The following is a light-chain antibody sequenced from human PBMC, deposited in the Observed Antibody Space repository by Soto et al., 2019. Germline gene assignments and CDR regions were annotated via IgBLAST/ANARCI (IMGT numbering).Light chain of an antibody. J-gene: IGKJ2*01. CDR1: QSVSSTY. Sequence: EIVLTQSPGTLSLSPGERATLSCRASQSVSSTYLAWYQQKPGQAPRLLIYDPSSRSTGIPDRFSGTGSGTDFTLTISRLEPEDFAVYYCQQYGSSLYTFGQGTKLEIK. CDR2: DPS. CDR3: QQYGSSLYT. V-gene: IGKV3-20*01.